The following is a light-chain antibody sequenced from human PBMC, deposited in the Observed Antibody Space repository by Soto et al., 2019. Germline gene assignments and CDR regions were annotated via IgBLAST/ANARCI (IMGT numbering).Light chain of an antibody. V-gene: IGKV3-11*01. CDR1: QSVSSY. CDR3: QQRSA. J-gene: IGKJ3*01. CDR2: DAS. Sequence: EIVLTQSPATLSLSPGERATLSCRASQSVSSYLAWYQQKPGQAPRLLIYDASNRATGIPARFSGSGSGTDFPLTISSLEPEDFAVYYCQQRSAFGPGTKVDIK.